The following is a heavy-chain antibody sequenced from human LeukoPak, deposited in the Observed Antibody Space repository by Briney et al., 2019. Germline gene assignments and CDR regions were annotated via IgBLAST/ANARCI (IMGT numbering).Heavy chain of an antibody. CDR2: INPNSGGT. CDR1: GYTFTGYY. Sequence: GASVKVSCKASGYTFTGYYMHWVRQAPGQGREWMGRINPNSGGTNYAQKFQGRVTMTRDTSISTAYMELSRLRSDDTAVYYCASNLPKYYYDSSGSPYYYYGMDVWGQGTTVTVSS. CDR3: ASNLPKYYYDSSGSPYYYYGMDV. D-gene: IGHD3-22*01. V-gene: IGHV1-2*06. J-gene: IGHJ6*02.